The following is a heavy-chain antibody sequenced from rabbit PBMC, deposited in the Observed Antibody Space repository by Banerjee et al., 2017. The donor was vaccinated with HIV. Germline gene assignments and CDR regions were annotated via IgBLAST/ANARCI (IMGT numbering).Heavy chain of an antibody. CDR2: IYTGDGPT. CDR1: GFTISSYY. V-gene: IGHV1S47*01. J-gene: IGHJ4*01. CDR3: ARDLAGVIGWNFNL. D-gene: IGHD4-1*01. Sequence: QEQLEETGGGLVQPGGSLTLSCKASGFTISSYYMCWVRQAPGKGPEWIACIYTGDGPTYYASWVNGRFTISKTSSTTVTLQMTSLTDADTATYFCARDLAGVIGWNFNLWGPGTLVTVS.